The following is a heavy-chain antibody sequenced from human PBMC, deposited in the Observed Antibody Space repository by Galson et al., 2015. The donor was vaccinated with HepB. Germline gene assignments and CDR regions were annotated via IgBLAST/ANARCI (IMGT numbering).Heavy chain of an antibody. CDR3: ARLGGRYYYGMDV. CDR2: INHSGST. CDR1: GGSFSGYY. J-gene: IGHJ6*02. Sequence: ETLSLTCAVYGGSFSGYYWSWIRQPPGKGLEWIGEINHSGSTNYNPSLKSRVTISVDTSKNQFSLKLSSVTAADTAVYYCARLGGRYYYGMDVWGQGTTVTVSS. V-gene: IGHV4-34*01.